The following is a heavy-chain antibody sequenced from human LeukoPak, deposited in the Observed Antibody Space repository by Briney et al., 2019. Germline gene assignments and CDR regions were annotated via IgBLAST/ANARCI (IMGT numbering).Heavy chain of an antibody. CDR1: GFTFSSYS. J-gene: IGHJ4*02. Sequence: GGSLRLSCAASGFTFSSYSMNWVRQAPGKGLEWVANIKQDGSEKYYVDSVKGRFTISRDNAKNSLYLQMNSLRAEDTAVYYCARDRAVLYWGQGTLVTVSS. CDR2: IKQDGSEK. CDR3: ARDRAVLY. V-gene: IGHV3-7*01. D-gene: IGHD6-19*01.